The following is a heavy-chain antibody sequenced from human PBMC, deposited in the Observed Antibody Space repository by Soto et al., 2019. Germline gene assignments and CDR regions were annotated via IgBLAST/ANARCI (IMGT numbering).Heavy chain of an antibody. CDR3: VRVVAIPGYPDN. CDR1: GGTFSSYA. J-gene: IGHJ4*02. CDR2: IVPIVDTS. Sequence: QVQLVQSGAEVRQPASSVKVSCKTSGGTFSSYAISWVRQAPGQGLEWMGGIVPIVDTSTYAQKFQGRVTITADESTSTVYMELISLRSDVPAVYYCVRVVAIPGYPDNWGQGTLVTVSS. D-gene: IGHD5-12*01. V-gene: IGHV1-69*12.